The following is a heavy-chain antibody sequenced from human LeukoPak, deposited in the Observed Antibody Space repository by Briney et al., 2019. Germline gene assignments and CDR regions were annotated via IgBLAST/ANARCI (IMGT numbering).Heavy chain of an antibody. CDR1: GFAFSSYA. V-gene: IGHV3-30-3*01. CDR2: LPFDGSNK. Sequence: PGGSLRLPCAASGFAFSSYAMHWVRQAPGKGLEWVSVLPFDGSNKYYADSVRGRFTISRDDSKKTLYLQMNCLRAEDTAVYYCARGDVAGTLQSPFGYWGQGTLVTVSS. CDR3: ARGDVAGTLQSPFGY. J-gene: IGHJ4*02. D-gene: IGHD6-19*01.